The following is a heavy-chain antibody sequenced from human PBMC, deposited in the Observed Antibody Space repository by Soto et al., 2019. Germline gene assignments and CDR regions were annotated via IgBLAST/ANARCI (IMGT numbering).Heavy chain of an antibody. Sequence: GGSLRLSCAASGFTFSNAWMNWVRQAPGKGLEWVGRIKSKTDGGTTDYAAPVKGRFTISRDDSKNTLYLQMNSLKTEDTAVYYCTTGKPFTHPPLVPDPMATDYWGQGTLVTVSS. D-gene: IGHD5-12*01. CDR2: IKSKTDGGTT. V-gene: IGHV3-15*07. CDR3: TTGKPFTHPPLVPDPMATDY. CDR1: GFTFSNAW. J-gene: IGHJ4*02.